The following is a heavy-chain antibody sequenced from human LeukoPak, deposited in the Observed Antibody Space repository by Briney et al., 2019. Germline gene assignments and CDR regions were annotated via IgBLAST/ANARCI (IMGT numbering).Heavy chain of an antibody. CDR1: GFTVSSTY. J-gene: IGHJ4*02. V-gene: IGHV3-53*01. CDR3: ARGRRIAVAGPDAYCFDY. CDR2: IYKGGNT. D-gene: IGHD6-19*01. Sequence: PGGSLRLSCAASGFTVSSTYVSWVRQAPGKGLEWVSVIYKGGNTYYIDSVKGRFTISRDTSKNTLYLQMNSLRAEDTAVYYCARGRRIAVAGPDAYCFDYWGQGTLVTVSS.